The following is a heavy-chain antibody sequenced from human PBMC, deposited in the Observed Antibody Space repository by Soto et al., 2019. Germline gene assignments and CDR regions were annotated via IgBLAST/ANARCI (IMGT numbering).Heavy chain of an antibody. Sequence: SETLSLTCTVSGGSISSGGYYWSWIRQHPGKGLEWIGYIYYSGGTYYNPSLKSRVTISVDTSKNQFSLQLSSVTAADTAVYYCARDCGGSCSKATYYYYGMGVWGQGTTVTVSS. CDR2: IYYSGGT. J-gene: IGHJ6*02. CDR1: GGSISSGGYY. CDR3: ARDCGGSCSKATYYYYGMGV. D-gene: IGHD2-15*01. V-gene: IGHV4-31*03.